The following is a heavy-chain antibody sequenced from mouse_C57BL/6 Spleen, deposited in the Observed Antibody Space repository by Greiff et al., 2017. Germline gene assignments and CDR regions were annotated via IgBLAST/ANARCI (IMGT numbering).Heavy chain of an antibody. CDR2: IRLKSDNYAT. Sequence: EVMLVESGGGLVQPGGSMKLSCVASGFTFSNYWMNWVRQSPEKGLEWVAQIRLKSDNYATHYAESVKGRFTISRDDSKSSVYLQMNNLRAEDTGIYYCTGDGYYYAMDYWGQVTSVTVSS. D-gene: IGHD2-3*01. CDR1: GFTFSNYW. V-gene: IGHV6-3*01. J-gene: IGHJ4*01. CDR3: TGDGYYYAMDY.